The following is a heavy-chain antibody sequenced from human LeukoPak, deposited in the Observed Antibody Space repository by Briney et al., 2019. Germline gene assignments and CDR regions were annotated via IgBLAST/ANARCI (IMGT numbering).Heavy chain of an antibody. CDR1: GFTFSSYG. Sequence: GGSLRLSCAASGFTFSSYGMHWVRQAPGKGLEGVAVISYDGSNKYYADSVKGRFTISRDNSKNTLYLQMNSLRAEDTAVYYCAKATLRYYYYYGMDVWGQGTTVTVSS. J-gene: IGHJ6*02. V-gene: IGHV3-30*18. CDR3: AKATLRYYYYYGMDV. CDR2: ISYDGSNK.